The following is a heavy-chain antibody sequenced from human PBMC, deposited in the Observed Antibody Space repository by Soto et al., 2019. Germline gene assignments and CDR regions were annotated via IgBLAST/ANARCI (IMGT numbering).Heavy chain of an antibody. V-gene: IGHV3-53*02. CDR3: ARDGGGDPFDY. CDR1: GFTVSDNY. Sequence: EVQLVETGGGLIQPGRSLRLSCEASGFTVSDNYMSWVRQAPGKGLEWVSVIYSGGSKYYADSVKGRFTNSRDNSKNTLYLQINSLRAEETAVYYCARDGGGDPFDYWGPGTLVTVSS. J-gene: IGHJ4*02. CDR2: IYSGGSK. D-gene: IGHD2-21*02.